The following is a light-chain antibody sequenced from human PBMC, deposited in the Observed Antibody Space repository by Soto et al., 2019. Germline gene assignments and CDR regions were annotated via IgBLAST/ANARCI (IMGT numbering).Light chain of an antibody. V-gene: IGKV3-15*01. Sequence: EIVMTQSPATLSVSSGVRATLSCRASQNLSRNLAWYQQRPGQAPRLLIHGASTMATGVPARFSGSASGTDVSLTSSSLQYEDSAVYYWQQYDRWPHTFGQGTKLQIK. CDR2: GAS. CDR1: QNLSRN. CDR3: QQYDRWPHT. J-gene: IGKJ2*01.